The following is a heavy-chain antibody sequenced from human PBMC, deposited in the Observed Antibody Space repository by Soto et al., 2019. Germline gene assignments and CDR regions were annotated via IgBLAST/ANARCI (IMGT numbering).Heavy chain of an antibody. CDR1: GFTFSGFT. J-gene: IGHJ6*04. D-gene: IGHD1-1*01. Sequence: QPAGSLRLSCAASGFTFSGFTMNWVRQAPGRGLEWISYISSSSSTIYYADSVKGRFTISRDNAKNSLYLQMNSLRAEDTAVYYCARALNHRGRRPGVWGKGTTVTVSS. CDR2: ISSSSSTI. V-gene: IGHV3-48*01. CDR3: ARALNHRGRRPGV.